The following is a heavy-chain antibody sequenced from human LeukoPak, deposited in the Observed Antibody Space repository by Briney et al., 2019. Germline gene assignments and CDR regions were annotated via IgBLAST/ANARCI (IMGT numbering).Heavy chain of an antibody. V-gene: IGHV4-39*01. CDR1: GGSISSSSYY. J-gene: IGHJ3*02. D-gene: IGHD1-1*01. Sequence: TLSLTCTVSGGSISSSSYYWGWLRQPPGKGLGWIGSIYYSGSTYYNPSLKSRVTISVDTSKNQFSLKLSSVTAADTAVYYCASPNWNPRGAFDIWGQGTMVTVSS. CDR2: IYYSGST. CDR3: ASPNWNPRGAFDI.